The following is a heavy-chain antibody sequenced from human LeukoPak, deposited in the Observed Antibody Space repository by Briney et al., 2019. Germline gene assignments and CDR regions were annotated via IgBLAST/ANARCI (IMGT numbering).Heavy chain of an antibody. V-gene: IGHV4-34*01. CDR3: SRGDGTSPRRNSYYGMDV. CDR1: GGSSSGYY. J-gene: IGHJ6*02. Sequence: PSETLSLTCAVYGGSSSGYYWSWIRQSPGKGLEWIGEVNHRGNTNYNPSLESRVTISVDSSRNQFSLKLKSVTVADTAVYYCSRGDGTSPRRNSYYGMDVRGQGTTVIVSS. CDR2: VNHRGNT.